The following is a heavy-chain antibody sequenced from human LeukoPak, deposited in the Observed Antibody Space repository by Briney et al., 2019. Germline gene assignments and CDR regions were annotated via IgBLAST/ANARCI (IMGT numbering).Heavy chain of an antibody. J-gene: IGHJ4*02. V-gene: IGHV4-34*01. D-gene: IGHD1-1*01. CDR1: GGSFSGYY. Sequence: SETLSLTCAVYGGSFSGYYWSWIRQPPGKGLEWIGEINHSGSTNYNPSLKSRVTISVDTSKNQFSLKLSSVTAADTAVYYCAXXXRGTAGARFDYWGQGTLVTVSS. CDR3: AXXXRGTAGARFDY. CDR2: INHSGST.